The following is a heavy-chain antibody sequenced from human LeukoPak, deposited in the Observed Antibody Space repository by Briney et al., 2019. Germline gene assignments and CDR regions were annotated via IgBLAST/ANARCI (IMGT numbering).Heavy chain of an antibody. Sequence: GGSLRLSCAASGFTFSSYSMSWVRQAPGKGLEWVSAISGSGGSTYYADSVKGRFTISRDNSKNTLYLQMHSLRAEDTAVYYCAKNGPLRFYYFDYWGQGTLVTVSS. D-gene: IGHD3-3*01. V-gene: IGHV3-23*01. J-gene: IGHJ4*02. CDR1: GFTFSSYS. CDR3: AKNGPLRFYYFDY. CDR2: ISGSGGST.